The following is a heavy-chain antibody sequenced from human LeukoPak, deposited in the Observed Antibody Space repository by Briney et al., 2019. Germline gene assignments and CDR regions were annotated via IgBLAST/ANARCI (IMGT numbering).Heavy chain of an antibody. V-gene: IGHV5-51*01. CDR2: INPGDSDT. Sequence: GESLKISCKVSGYSLTSYWIGWARQVPGKGLEWMGIINPGDSDTQYSPSSLGQVTISLDKTVTSTTTYLQWNSLEAADTAIYYCATTGYSSHWEYYWGQGILVTVSS. J-gene: IGHJ4*02. CDR3: ATTGYSSHWEYY. D-gene: IGHD5-18*01. CDR1: GYSLTSYW.